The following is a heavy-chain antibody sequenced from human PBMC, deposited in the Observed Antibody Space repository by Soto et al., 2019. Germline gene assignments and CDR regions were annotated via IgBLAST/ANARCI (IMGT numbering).Heavy chain of an antibody. CDR2: ISSSSSYI. Sequence: GGSLRLSCAASGFTFSSYSMNWVRQAPGKGLEWVSSISSSSSYIYYADSVKGRFTISRDNAKNSLYLQMNSLRAEDTAVYYCARDRIIAARRRTSYFDYWGQGTLVTVSS. V-gene: IGHV3-21*01. CDR1: GFTFSSYS. J-gene: IGHJ4*02. D-gene: IGHD6-6*01. CDR3: ARDRIIAARRRTSYFDY.